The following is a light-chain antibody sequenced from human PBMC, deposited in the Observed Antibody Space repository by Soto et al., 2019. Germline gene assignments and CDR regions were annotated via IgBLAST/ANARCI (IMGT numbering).Light chain of an antibody. CDR3: QQFNSYPIT. Sequence: AIQLTQSPSSLSASVGDRVTLTCRASQDVRGALAWYQQKPGQAPKILIYDVSRLESAVPSRFSGSSSGTDFTLTISSLQPIDFATYYCQQFNSYPITFGQGTRLEIK. CDR1: QDVRGA. V-gene: IGKV1-13*02. J-gene: IGKJ5*01. CDR2: DVS.